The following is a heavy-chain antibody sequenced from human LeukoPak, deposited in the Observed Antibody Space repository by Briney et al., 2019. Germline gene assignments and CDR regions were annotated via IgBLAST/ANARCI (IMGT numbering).Heavy chain of an antibody. CDR3: ARDRVGANRYYFDY. J-gene: IGHJ4*02. CDR1: GYTFTGYY. CDR2: INPNSGGT. Sequence: ASVKVSCKASGYTFTGYYMHWVRQAPGQGLEWMGWINPNSGGTNYAQKFQGRVTMTRDTSISTAYMELSRLRSDDTAVYYCARDRVGANRYYFDYWGQGTLVTVSS. D-gene: IGHD1-26*01. V-gene: IGHV1-2*02.